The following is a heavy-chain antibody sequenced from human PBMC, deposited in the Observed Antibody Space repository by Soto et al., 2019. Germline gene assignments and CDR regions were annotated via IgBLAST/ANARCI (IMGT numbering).Heavy chain of an antibody. V-gene: IGHV3-23*01. J-gene: IGHJ6*02. D-gene: IGHD5-12*01. CDR2: IIGSGGTP. Sequence: GGSLRLSCAASGFTFDIYAMSWVRQAPGKGLEWVSTIIGSGGTPYYADSVKGRFTISRDNSKNTLYVQMNSLRADDTAEYYCAKHSGYAHYYDMDVWGQGTTVTVSS. CDR1: GFTFDIYA. CDR3: AKHSGYAHYYDMDV.